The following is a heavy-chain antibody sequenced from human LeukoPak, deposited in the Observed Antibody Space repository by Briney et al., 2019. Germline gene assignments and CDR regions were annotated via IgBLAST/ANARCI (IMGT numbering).Heavy chain of an antibody. CDR2: ISGSGGST. V-gene: IGHV3-23*01. D-gene: IGHD3-22*01. CDR1: GFTFSSYA. CDR3: AKGGVLTYYYDSSGYYYFDY. Sequence: PGGSLRLSCAASGFTFSSYAMSWVRQAPEKGLEWVSAISGSGGSTYYADSVKGRFTISRDNSKNTLYLQMNSLRAEDTAVYYCAKGGVLTYYYDSSGYYYFDYWGQGTLVTVSS. J-gene: IGHJ4*02.